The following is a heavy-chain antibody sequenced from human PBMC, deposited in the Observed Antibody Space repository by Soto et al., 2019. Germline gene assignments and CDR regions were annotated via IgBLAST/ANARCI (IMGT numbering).Heavy chain of an antibody. CDR2: IYYSGST. Sequence: SETLSLTCTVSGGSISSYYWSWIRQPPGKGLEWIGYIYYSGSTNYNPSLQSRVTISVDTSKNQFSLKLSSVTAADTAVYYCARHGAPTMVRGVHLYYSYGMDVWGQGTTVTVSS. CDR3: ARHGAPTMVRGVHLYYSYGMDV. V-gene: IGHV4-59*08. J-gene: IGHJ6*02. D-gene: IGHD3-10*01. CDR1: GGSISSYY.